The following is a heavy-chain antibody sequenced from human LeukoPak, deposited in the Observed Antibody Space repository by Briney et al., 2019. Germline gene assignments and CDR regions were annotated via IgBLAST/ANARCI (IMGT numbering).Heavy chain of an antibody. CDR2: ISGSGGST. J-gene: IGHJ4*02. CDR1: GFTFSSYA. Sequence: GGSLRLSCAASGFTFSSYAMSWVRQAPGKGLEWVSAISGSGGSTYYADSVKGRFTISRDNSKNTLYLQMNSLRADDTAVYYCARRAGAYSHPYDYWGQGALVTVSS. CDR3: ARRAGAYSHPYDY. D-gene: IGHD4/OR15-4a*01. V-gene: IGHV3-23*01.